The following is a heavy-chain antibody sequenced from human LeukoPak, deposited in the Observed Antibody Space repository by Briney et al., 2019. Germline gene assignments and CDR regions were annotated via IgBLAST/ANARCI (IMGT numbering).Heavy chain of an antibody. CDR3: ARRDCSGGSCQYFDY. D-gene: IGHD2-15*01. CDR2: ISDSGHTI. Sequence: PGGSLRLSCAASGFTFSTYEMNWVRQAPGKGLEWVSYISDSGHTIYYADSVKGRFTISRDNAKSSLYLQMSSLRAEDTAVYYCARRDCSGGSCQYFDYWGQGTQVTVSS. V-gene: IGHV3-48*03. CDR1: GFTFSTYE. J-gene: IGHJ4*02.